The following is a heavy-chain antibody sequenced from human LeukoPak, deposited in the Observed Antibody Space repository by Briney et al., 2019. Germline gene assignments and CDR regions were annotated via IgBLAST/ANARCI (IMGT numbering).Heavy chain of an antibody. D-gene: IGHD4-17*01. CDR3: APIFGDYSDFDS. V-gene: IGHV4-34*01. Sequence: PSETLSPTCAVYGGSSSNYFLSWVRQAPGKGLEWVGEITHHGGTNYNPSLKSRLTISVDTSKNQFSLRLTSVAAADTAVYYCAPIFGDYSDFDSWGQGTLVTVSS. J-gene: IGHJ4*02. CDR1: GGSSSNYF. CDR2: ITHHGGT.